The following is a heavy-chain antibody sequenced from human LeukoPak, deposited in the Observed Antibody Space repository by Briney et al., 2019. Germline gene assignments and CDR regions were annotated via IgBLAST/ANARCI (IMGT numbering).Heavy chain of an antibody. Sequence: QAGGSLRLSCAASGFTFSSYETNWVRQAPGKGLEWVSYISSSGSTIYYADSVKGRFTISRDNAKNSLYLQMNSLRAEDTAVYYCARRDHSITMVRGVTYYYYNGMDVWGQGTTVTVSS. CDR2: ISSSGSTI. CDR1: GFTFSSYE. J-gene: IGHJ6*02. V-gene: IGHV3-48*03. D-gene: IGHD3-10*01. CDR3: ARRDHSITMVRGVTYYYYNGMDV.